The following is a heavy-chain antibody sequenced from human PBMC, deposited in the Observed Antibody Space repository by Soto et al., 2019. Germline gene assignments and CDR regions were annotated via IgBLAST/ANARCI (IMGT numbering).Heavy chain of an antibody. CDR1: GYTFTSYG. Sequence: GASVKVSCKASGYTFTSYGISWVRQAPGQGLEWMGWISAYSGNTNYAQKFQGRVTMTRDTSTSTAYMELSSLRSEDTAVYYCAAGDLVGATFDYYYGMDVWGQGTTVTVSS. CDR3: AAGDLVGATFDYYYGMDV. CDR2: ISAYSGNT. J-gene: IGHJ6*02. V-gene: IGHV1-18*01. D-gene: IGHD1-26*01.